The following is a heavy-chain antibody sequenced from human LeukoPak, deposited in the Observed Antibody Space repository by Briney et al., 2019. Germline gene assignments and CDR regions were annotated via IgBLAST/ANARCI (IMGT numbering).Heavy chain of an antibody. Sequence: PSETLSLTCTVSGGSISSSSYYWGWIRQPPGKGLEWIGSIYYSGSTYYNPSLKSRVTISVDTSKNQFSLKLSSVTAADTAVYYCARVSATMVRGVRVFDYWGQGTLVTVSS. CDR3: ARVSATMVRGVRVFDY. D-gene: IGHD3-10*01. V-gene: IGHV4-39*07. CDR1: GGSISSSSYY. J-gene: IGHJ4*02. CDR2: IYYSGST.